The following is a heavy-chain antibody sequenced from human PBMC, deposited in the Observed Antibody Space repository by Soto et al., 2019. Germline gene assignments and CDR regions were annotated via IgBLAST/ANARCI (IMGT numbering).Heavy chain of an antibody. V-gene: IGHV4-39*01. D-gene: IGHD3-10*01. CDR2: IYYSGNT. CDR3: ARQGTGGQQVFDY. CDR1: GGSIITGSYY. J-gene: IGHJ4*02. Sequence: SETLSLTCSVSGGSIITGSYYWGWIRQPPGKGLEWIGSIYYSGNTHYNPSLKSRVTMTIDTSKNQFSLTLTSVTAADMAVYSCARQGTGGQQVFDYWGQGTLVTVSS.